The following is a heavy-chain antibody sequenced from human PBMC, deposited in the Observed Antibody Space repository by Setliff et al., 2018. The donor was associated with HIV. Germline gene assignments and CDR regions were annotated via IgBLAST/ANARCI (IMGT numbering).Heavy chain of an antibody. CDR1: GFMFSNYA. D-gene: IGHD6-13*01. CDR2: IRGNGVDR. J-gene: IGHJ4*02. CDR3: ARDRWFSNNWYSDY. V-gene: IGHV3-23*01. Sequence: GGSLRLSCAVSGFMFSNYAMNWVRQGPGRELEWVSAIRGNGVDRFYTDSVRGRFTISRDNSKNTLYLQMSSLRADDTAIYYCARDRWFSNNWYSDYWGQGTLVTVSS.